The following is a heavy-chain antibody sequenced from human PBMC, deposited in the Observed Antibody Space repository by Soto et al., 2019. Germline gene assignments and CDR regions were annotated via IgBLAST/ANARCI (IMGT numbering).Heavy chain of an antibody. CDR3: ARELSSPFXSSGTCHEIRGRDAFDI. CDR1: GFTFNSYW. Sequence: GGSLRLSCAASGFTFNSYWMSWVRQAPGKGLEWVANIKQDGGEKYYVDSVKGRFTVSRDNAKNSLYLQMNSLRAEDTAVYYCARELSSPFXSSGTCHEIRGRDAFDIWGQGTMVTVSS. J-gene: IGHJ3*02. V-gene: IGHV3-7*03. CDR2: IKQDGGEK. D-gene: IGHD2-15*01.